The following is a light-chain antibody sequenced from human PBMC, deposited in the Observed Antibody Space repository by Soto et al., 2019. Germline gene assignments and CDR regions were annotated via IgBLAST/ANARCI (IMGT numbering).Light chain of an antibody. J-gene: IGKJ1*01. CDR2: GAS. Sequence: EIVLTQSPGTLSLSPGERATLSCRASQSVSSSYLVWYQQKPGQAPRLLIYGASIRATGIPDRFSGGGSGTDFTLTISRLEPEDFAVYYWQQYGSSPRTFGQGTKVEIK. CDR3: QQYGSSPRT. V-gene: IGKV3-20*01. CDR1: QSVSSSY.